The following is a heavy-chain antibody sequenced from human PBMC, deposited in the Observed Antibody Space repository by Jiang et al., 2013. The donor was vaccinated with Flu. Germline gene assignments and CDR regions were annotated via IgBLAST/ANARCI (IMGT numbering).Heavy chain of an antibody. V-gene: IGHV5-51*01. CDR3: ARHSGRDDSSGYQPDY. J-gene: IGHJ4*02. D-gene: IGHD3-22*01. CDR1: GYSFTSYW. CDR2: IYPGDSDT. Sequence: QLVESGAEVKKPGESLKISXKGSGYSFTSYWIGWVRQMPGKGLEWMGIIYPGDSDTRYSPSFQGQVTISADKSISTAYLQWSSLKASDTAMYYCARHSGRDDSSGYQPDYWGQGTLVTVSS.